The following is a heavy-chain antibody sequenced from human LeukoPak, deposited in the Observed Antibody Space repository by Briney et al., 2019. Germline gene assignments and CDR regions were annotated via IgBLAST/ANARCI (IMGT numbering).Heavy chain of an antibody. Sequence: PGGSLRLSCTASGFTFGDCAMSWVRQAPGKGLEWVGFIRSKAYGGTTEYAASVKGRFTISRDDSKSIAYLQMNSLKTEDTAVYYCTRTPAAGYFDYWGQGTLVTVSS. CDR1: GFTFGDCA. D-gene: IGHD6-13*01. J-gene: IGHJ4*02. CDR2: IRSKAYGGTT. CDR3: TRTPAAGYFDY. V-gene: IGHV3-49*04.